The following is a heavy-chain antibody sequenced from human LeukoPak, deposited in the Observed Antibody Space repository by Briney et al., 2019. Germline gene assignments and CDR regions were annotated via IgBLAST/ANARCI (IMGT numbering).Heavy chain of an antibody. J-gene: IGHJ4*02. CDR1: GGSISSSSYY. V-gene: IGHV4-39*07. D-gene: IGHD1-14*01. CDR3: ARDQRTRTVNFDY. Sequence: PSETLSLTCTVSGGSISSSSYYWGWIRQPPGKGLEWIGSIYYSGSTYYNPSLKSRVTISVDTSKNQFSLKLSSVTAADTAVYYCARDQRTRTVNFDYWGQGTLVTVSS. CDR2: IYYSGST.